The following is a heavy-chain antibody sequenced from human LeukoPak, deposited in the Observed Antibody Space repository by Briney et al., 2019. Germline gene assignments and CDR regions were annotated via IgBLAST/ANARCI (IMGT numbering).Heavy chain of an antibody. CDR1: GFTFSSYS. J-gene: IGHJ4*02. D-gene: IGHD3-22*01. V-gene: IGHV3-48*01. Sequence: GGSLRLSCAASGFTFSSYSMNWVRQAPGKGLEWVSYISSSSSTIYYADSVKGRFTISRDNAKNSLYLQMNSLRAEDTAVYYCARGRSSYYYDSSARWGYWGQGTLVTVSS. CDR3: ARGRSSYYYDSSARWGY. CDR2: ISSSSSTI.